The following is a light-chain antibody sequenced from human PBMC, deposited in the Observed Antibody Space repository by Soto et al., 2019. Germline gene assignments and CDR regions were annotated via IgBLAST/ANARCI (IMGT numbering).Light chain of an antibody. J-gene: IGKJ1*01. CDR1: QTISSW. Sequence: DIQMTQSPSTLSGSVGDRVTITCRASQTISSWLAWYQQKPGKAPKLLIYAASSLQSGVPSRFSGSGSGADFNLTISSLQPEDFATYYCQQGYSTPVTFGQGTKVDIK. CDR3: QQGYSTPVT. CDR2: AAS. V-gene: IGKV1-39*01.